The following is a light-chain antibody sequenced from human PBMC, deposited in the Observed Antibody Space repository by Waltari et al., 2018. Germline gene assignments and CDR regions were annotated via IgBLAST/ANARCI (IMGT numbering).Light chain of an antibody. CDR3: QQSYTQPWT. CDR2: GAS. J-gene: IGKJ1*01. V-gene: IGKV1-39*01. CDR1: QIIREH. Sequence: DIQMTQSPSSLSASVGDRVTISCRASQIIREHLNGYQQKPGMALIVLIFGASSLVRGVPSRFSGNGSGTDFTLTISSLQAADSATYWCQQSYTQPWTFGQGTKVEIK.